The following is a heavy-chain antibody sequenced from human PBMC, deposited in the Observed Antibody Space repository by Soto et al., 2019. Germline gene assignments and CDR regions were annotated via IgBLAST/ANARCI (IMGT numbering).Heavy chain of an antibody. CDR3: AGDRMVRGVMVY. J-gene: IGHJ4*02. CDR2: IIPILGIA. D-gene: IGHD3-10*01. CDR1: GGTFSSYT. Sequence: QVQLVQSGAEVKKPGSSVKVSCKASGGTFSSYTISWVRQAPGQGLEWMGRIIPILGIANYAQKFQGRVXIXAXXSTSPAYMELSSLRSEDTAVYYCAGDRMVRGVMVYWGQGTLVTVSS. V-gene: IGHV1-69*08.